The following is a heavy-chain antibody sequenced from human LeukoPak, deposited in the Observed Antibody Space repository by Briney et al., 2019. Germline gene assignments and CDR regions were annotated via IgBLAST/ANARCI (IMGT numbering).Heavy chain of an antibody. J-gene: IGHJ5*02. CDR2: IYPGDSDT. D-gene: IGHD3-3*01. CDR1: GYSFTSYW. V-gene: IGHV5-51*01. Sequence: GESLKISCKGSGYSFTSYWIGWVRQMAGKGLEWMGIIYPGDSDTRYSPSFQGQVTISADKSISTAYLQWSSLKASDTAMYYCARAFDFWSGYSNWFDPWGQGTLVTVSS. CDR3: ARAFDFWSGYSNWFDP.